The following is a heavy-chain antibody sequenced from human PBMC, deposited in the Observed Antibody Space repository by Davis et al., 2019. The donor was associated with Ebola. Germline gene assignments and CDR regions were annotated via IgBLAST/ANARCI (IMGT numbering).Heavy chain of an antibody. D-gene: IGHD2-8*01. Sequence: GGSLRLSCAGSEFSFSNYDMHWVRQGPGKGLEWVGVVSYDGSSKDALRGRFTISRDNAKKTVYLQMNSLRAEDTAVYYCAKVLIVLMVYAPLDYWGQGTLVTVSS. V-gene: IGHV3-30*18. CDR2: VSYDGSSK. CDR3: AKVLIVLMVYAPLDY. CDR1: EFSFSNYD. J-gene: IGHJ4*02.